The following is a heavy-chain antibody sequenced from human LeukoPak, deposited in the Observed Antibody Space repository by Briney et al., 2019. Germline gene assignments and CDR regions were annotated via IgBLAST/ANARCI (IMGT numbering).Heavy chain of an antibody. D-gene: IGHD6-6*01. Sequence: ASVKVSCKASGYTFTGYYMHWVRQAPGQGLEWMGRINPSSGGTNYAQKFQGRVTMTRDTSISTAYMELSRLRSDDTAVYYCASFWGYSSSSTIVDYWGQGTLVTVSS. V-gene: IGHV1-2*06. J-gene: IGHJ4*02. CDR1: GYTFTGYY. CDR2: INPSSGGT. CDR3: ASFWGYSSSSTIVDY.